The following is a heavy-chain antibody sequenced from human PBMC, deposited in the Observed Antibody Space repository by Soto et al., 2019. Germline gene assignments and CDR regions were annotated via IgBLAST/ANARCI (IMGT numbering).Heavy chain of an antibody. V-gene: IGHV3-30*18. Sequence: PGGSLRLSCAASGFTFSSYGMHWVRQAPGRGLEWVAVISYDGSNKYYADSVKGRFTISRDNSKNTLYLQMNSLRAEDTAVYYCAKDFQASTYYDFGSDYYKYYNYYRMYVWGQGTTFTV. CDR1: GFTFSSYG. J-gene: IGHJ6*02. CDR3: AKDFQASTYYDFGSDYYKYYNYYRMYV. D-gene: IGHD3-3*01. CDR2: ISYDGSNK.